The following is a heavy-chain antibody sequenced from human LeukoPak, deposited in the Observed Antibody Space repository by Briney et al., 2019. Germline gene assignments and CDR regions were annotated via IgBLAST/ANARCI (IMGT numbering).Heavy chain of an antibody. D-gene: IGHD1-26*01. V-gene: IGHV1-69*06. CDR2: IIPIFGTA. CDR1: GGTFSSYA. CDR3: ASGLNKWELLPNFDY. Sequence: SVKVSCKASGGTFSSYAISWVRQAPGQGLEWMGGIIPIFGTANYAQKFQGRATITADKSTSTAYMELSSLRSEDTAVYYCASGLNKWELLPNFDYWGQGTLVTVSS. J-gene: IGHJ4*02.